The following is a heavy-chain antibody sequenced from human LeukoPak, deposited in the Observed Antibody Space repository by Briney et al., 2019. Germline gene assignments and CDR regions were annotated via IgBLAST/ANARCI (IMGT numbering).Heavy chain of an antibody. J-gene: IGHJ4*02. CDR1: GGSISSSSYY. V-gene: IGHV4-39*07. Sequence: SETLSLTCTVSGGSISSSSYYWGWIRQPPGKGLEWIGSIYHSGSTYYNPSLKSRVTISVDTSKNQFSLKLSSVTAADTAVYYCARENRASSGYYLNFWGQGTLVTVSS. D-gene: IGHD3-22*01. CDR2: IYHSGST. CDR3: ARENRASSGYYLNF.